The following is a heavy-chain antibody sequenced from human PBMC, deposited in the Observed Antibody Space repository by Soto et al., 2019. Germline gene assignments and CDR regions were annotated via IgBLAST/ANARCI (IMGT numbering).Heavy chain of an antibody. J-gene: IGHJ6*03. Sequence: SETLSLTCTVSGGSISSYYWSWIRQPPGKGLEWIGYIYYSGSTKYNPSLKSRVTISVDTSKNQFSLKLSSVTAADTAVYYCAVSSISARPYYYYYYYMDVSGKRTTVTVSS. CDR1: GGSISSYY. D-gene: IGHD6-6*01. CDR3: AVSSISARPYYYYYYYMDV. CDR2: IYYSGST. V-gene: IGHV4-59*08.